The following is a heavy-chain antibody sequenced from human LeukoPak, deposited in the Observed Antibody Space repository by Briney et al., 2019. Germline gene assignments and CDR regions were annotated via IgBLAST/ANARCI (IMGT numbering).Heavy chain of an antibody. J-gene: IGHJ4*02. CDR2: INLRGST. D-gene: IGHD3-3*01. CDR3: ASTYYDFWSGYSGHFDY. V-gene: IGHV4-34*01. Sequence: SETLSLTCPFYGGSFNDYYWNWIRQPPGKGLDWIGEINLRGSTTYNPSLKSRVTISLDESKNQFSLKLSSVTAADTAVYYCASTYYDFWSGYSGHFDYWGQGTLVTVSS. CDR1: GGSFNDYY.